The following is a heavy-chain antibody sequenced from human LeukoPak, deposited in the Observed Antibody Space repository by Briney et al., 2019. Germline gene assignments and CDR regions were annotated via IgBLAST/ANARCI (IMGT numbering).Heavy chain of an antibody. V-gene: IGHV3-30*18. CDR3: AKSTTTGLNDAFDI. Sequence: GGSLRFSCAASGFTFSSYGMHRVRQAPGKGLEWVAVISYDGVKKYYADSVKGRFPISRDNSKNTLYLQMNSLRGEDTAVYYCAKSTTTGLNDAFDIWGQGTMVTVSS. D-gene: IGHD1-1*01. CDR2: ISYDGVKK. CDR1: GFTFSSYG. J-gene: IGHJ3*02.